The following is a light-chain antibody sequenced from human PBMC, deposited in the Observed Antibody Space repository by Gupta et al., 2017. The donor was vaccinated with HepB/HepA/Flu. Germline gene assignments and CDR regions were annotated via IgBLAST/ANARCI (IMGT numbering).Light chain of an antibody. V-gene: IGKV3-15*01. CDR1: QSVGNN. CDR3: QHYNNWPPKIT. Sequence: VPMQSAATLSVSPGERVSLSCRASQSVGNNLAWYQQRLGQAPRLLIYNAFTRASDIPARFSGSGSGTEFTLAITNLQSEDFAVYYCQHYNNWPPKITFGQGTRLETK. J-gene: IGKJ5*01. CDR2: NAF.